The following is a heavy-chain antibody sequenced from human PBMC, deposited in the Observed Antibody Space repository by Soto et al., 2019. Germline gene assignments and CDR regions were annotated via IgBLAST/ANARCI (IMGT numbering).Heavy chain of an antibody. CDR3: ARHSNRNYGLYYFDF. J-gene: IGHJ4*02. CDR1: GGSVSSYY. D-gene: IGHD4-4*01. CDR2: IYYSGST. Sequence: TSETLSLTCTVSGGSVSSYYWGWIRQPPGRGLEWIGYIYYSGSTKYNPSIKSRVTMSVDTSNNQFSLKVSSVTAADTAVYYCARHSNRNYGLYYFDFWGLGALVTVSS. V-gene: IGHV4-59*08.